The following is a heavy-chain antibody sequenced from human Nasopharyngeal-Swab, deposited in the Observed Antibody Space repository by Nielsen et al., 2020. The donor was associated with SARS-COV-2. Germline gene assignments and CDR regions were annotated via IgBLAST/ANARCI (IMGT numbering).Heavy chain of an antibody. J-gene: IGHJ6*04. Sequence: SSAASGVSFSDYAMHRVRRAPGKGLEWVSGISWRSSSTGYADSVKGRFTISRDNAKNSLFLQMDSLRTEDTALYYCARSVGAAMGRYMDVWGKGTTVTVSS. D-gene: IGHD1-26*01. V-gene: IGHV3-9*01. CDR3: ARSVGAAMGRYMDV. CDR1: GVSFSDYA. CDR2: ISWRSSST.